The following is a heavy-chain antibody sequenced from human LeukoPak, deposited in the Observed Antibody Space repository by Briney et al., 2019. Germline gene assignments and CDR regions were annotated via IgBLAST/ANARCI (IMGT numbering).Heavy chain of an antibody. J-gene: IGHJ6*02. CDR3: ARPSDYGDYVSDYYYGMDV. Sequence: ASVKVSRKVSGYTFTNYGISWVRQAPGQGLEWMGWISAYNGNTNYAQKLQGRVTMTTDTSTSTAYVELRSLRSDDTAVYYCARPSDYGDYVSDYYYGMDVWGQGTTVTVSS. CDR1: GYTFTNYG. D-gene: IGHD4-17*01. CDR2: ISAYNGNT. V-gene: IGHV1-18*01.